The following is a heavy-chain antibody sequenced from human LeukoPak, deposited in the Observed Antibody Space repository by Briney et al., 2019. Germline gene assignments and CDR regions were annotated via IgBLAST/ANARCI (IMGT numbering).Heavy chain of an antibody. CDR1: EYTFTDYY. Sequence: ASVKVSCKALEYTFTDYYIHWVRQAPGNGLEWMGGFDPEDGETIYAQKFQGRVTMTEDTSTDTAYMELSSLRSEDTAVYYCATGATMIVGGAFDIWGQGTMVTVSS. J-gene: IGHJ3*02. CDR3: ATGATMIVGGAFDI. V-gene: IGHV1-24*01. CDR2: FDPEDGET. D-gene: IGHD3-22*01.